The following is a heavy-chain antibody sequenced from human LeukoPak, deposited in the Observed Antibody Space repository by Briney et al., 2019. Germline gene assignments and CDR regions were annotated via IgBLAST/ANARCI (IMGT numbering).Heavy chain of an antibody. V-gene: IGHV3-23*01. CDR2: ISGSGGST. J-gene: IGHJ4*02. CDR3: AKGGDIVVVVAANALFDY. D-gene: IGHD2-15*01. Sequence: PGGSLRLSCAASGFTFSSYAMSWVRQAPGEGLEWVSAISGSGGSTYYADSVKGRFTISRDNSKNTLYLQMNSLRAEDTAVYYCAKGGDIVVVVAANALFDYWGQGTLVTVSS. CDR1: GFTFSSYA.